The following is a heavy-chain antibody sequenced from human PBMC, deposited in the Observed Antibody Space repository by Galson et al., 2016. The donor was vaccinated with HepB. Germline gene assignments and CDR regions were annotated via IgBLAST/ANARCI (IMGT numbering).Heavy chain of an antibody. CDR2: ISWNSGTI. CDR1: GFTFDDYA. D-gene: IGHD4-17*01. J-gene: IGHJ4*02. V-gene: IGHV3-9*01. Sequence: SLRLSCAASGFTFDDYAMHWVRQAPGKGLEWVAGISWNSGTIDYVDSVKGRFTISRDNAKNSLYLQMSSLRTKDTALYYCAKVGGFGDYIPYYFDSWGQGILVTVSS. CDR3: AKVGGFGDYIPYYFDS.